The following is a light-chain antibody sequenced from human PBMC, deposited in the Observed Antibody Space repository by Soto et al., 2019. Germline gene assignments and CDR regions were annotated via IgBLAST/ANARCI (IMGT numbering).Light chain of an antibody. J-gene: IGKJ1*01. CDR3: QKYNSART. V-gene: IGKV1-27*01. Sequence: DIQMTQSPSSLSASVGDRVTITCRASQGISNYLAWYQQKPGKVPRLLIYAASTLQVGVPSRFSGSGSGTDFTLTISSLQPEDVATYYCQKYNSARTFGQGTKVEIK. CDR2: AAS. CDR1: QGISNY.